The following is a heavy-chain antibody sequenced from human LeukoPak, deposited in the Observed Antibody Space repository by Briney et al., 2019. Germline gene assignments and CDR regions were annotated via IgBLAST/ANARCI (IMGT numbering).Heavy chain of an antibody. J-gene: IGHJ5*02. CDR2: ISSSSSYI. D-gene: IGHD3-16*02. CDR1: GFTFGSYS. V-gene: IGHV3-21*01. CDR3: ARGDYVWGSYRPAGWFDP. Sequence: GGSLRLSCAASGFTFGSYSMNWVRQAPGKGLEWVSSISSSSSYIYYADSVKGRFTISRDNAKNSLYLQMNSLRAEDTAVYYCARGDYVWGSYRPAGWFDPWGQGTLVTVSS.